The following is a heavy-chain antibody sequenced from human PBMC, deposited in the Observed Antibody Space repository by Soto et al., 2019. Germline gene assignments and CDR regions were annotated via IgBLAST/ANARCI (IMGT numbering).Heavy chain of an antibody. D-gene: IGHD5-12*01. Sequence: GGSLRLSCAASGFTFSSYAMSWVRQAPGKGLEWVSAISGSGGSTYYADSVKGRFTISRDNSKNTLYLQMNSLRAEDTAVYYCAKTLGGEMATIYYFDYWGQGTLVTVSS. CDR2: ISGSGGST. J-gene: IGHJ4*02. CDR1: GFTFSSYA. CDR3: AKTLGGEMATIYYFDY. V-gene: IGHV3-23*01.